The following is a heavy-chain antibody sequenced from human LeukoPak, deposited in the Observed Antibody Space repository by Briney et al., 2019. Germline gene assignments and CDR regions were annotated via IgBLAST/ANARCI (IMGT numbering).Heavy chain of an antibody. Sequence: GGSLRLSCVASGFTFSNYWMDWVCQAPGKGLEWVADIKQDGTEMYYVDSVKGRFTISRDNAKNSLYLQMNSLRAEDTAVYYCSRSLDYWGQGTLVTVSS. CDR3: SRSLDY. CDR1: GFTFSNYW. D-gene: IGHD1-1*01. CDR2: IKQDGTEM. V-gene: IGHV3-7*01. J-gene: IGHJ4*02.